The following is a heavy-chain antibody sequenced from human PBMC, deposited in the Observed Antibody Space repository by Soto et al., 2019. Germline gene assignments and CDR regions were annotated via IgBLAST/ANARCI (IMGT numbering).Heavy chain of an antibody. CDR3: ARGQDDILTGYHGAFDI. Sequence: QVQLVQSGAEVKKPGSSVKVSCKASGGTFSSYTISWVRQAPGQGLEWMGRIIPILGIANYAQKFQGRVTITADKSTSTAYMERSSLRSEDTAVYYCARGQDDILTGYHGAFDIWGQGTMVTVSS. CDR1: GGTFSSYT. J-gene: IGHJ3*02. CDR2: IIPILGIA. D-gene: IGHD3-9*01. V-gene: IGHV1-69*02.